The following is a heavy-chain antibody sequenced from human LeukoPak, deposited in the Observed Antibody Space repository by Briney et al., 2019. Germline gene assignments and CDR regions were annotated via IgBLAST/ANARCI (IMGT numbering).Heavy chain of an antibody. CDR1: GFTFSSYA. D-gene: IGHD3-3*01. CDR2: ISGSGGST. Sequence: PGGSLRLSCAASGFTFSSYAMSWVRQAPGKGLEWVSAISGSGGSTYYADSVKGRFTISRDNSKNTLYLQMNSLRAEDTAVYYCGVREYYDFWSGYYYWGQGTLVTVSS. J-gene: IGHJ4*02. CDR3: GVREYYDFWSGYYY. V-gene: IGHV3-23*01.